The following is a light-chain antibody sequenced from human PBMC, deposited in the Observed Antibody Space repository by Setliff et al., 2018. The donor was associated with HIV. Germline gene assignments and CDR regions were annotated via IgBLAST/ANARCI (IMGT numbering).Light chain of an antibody. Sequence: QSALTQPASVSGSPGQSITISCTGTSSDVGGYNYVSWYLQHPGKAPKLMIYDVSKRPSGVSNRFSGSKSGNTASLTISGLQAVDEADYYCTSYTTSSSVVFGGGTKVTV. J-gene: IGLJ2*01. CDR2: DVS. CDR1: SSDVGGYNY. CDR3: TSYTTSSSVV. V-gene: IGLV2-14*01.